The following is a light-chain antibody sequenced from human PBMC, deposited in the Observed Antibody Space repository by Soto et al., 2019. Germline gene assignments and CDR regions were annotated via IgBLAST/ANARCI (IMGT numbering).Light chain of an antibody. J-gene: IGLJ2*01. Sequence: QSVLTQPPSASGTPGQRVTISCSGSSSNIGSNYLYWYQFLPGTAPKLLIYRNNQRPSGVPDRFSGSKSGTSASLAISGLRSEDEAEYYCAAWDDSLSGRGVVFGGGTKLTVL. CDR3: AAWDDSLSGRGVV. V-gene: IGLV1-47*01. CDR1: SSNIGSNY. CDR2: RNN.